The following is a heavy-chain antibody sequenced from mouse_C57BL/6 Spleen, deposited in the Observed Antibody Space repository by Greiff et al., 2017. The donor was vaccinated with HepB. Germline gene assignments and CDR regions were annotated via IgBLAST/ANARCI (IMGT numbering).Heavy chain of an antibody. D-gene: IGHD1-1*01. J-gene: IGHJ4*01. CDR3: ARNDYVHAMDY. CDR2: INPNNGGT. Sequence: VQLQQSGPELVKPGASVKISCKASGYTFTDYYMNWVKQSHGKSLEWIGDINPNNGGTSYNQKFKGKATLTVDKSSSTAYMELRSLTSEDSAVYYCARNDYVHAMDYWGQGTSVTVSS. CDR1: GYTFTDYY. V-gene: IGHV1-26*01.